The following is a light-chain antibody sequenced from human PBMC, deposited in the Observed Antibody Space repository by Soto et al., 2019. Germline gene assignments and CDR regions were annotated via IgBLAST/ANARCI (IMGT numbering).Light chain of an antibody. J-gene: IGLJ3*02. CDR1: SSDVGGYNY. CDR2: RNN. Sequence: QSALTQPPSASGSPGQSVTISCTGTSSDVGGYNYVSWYQQHPGKAPKLLIYRNNQRPSGVPDRFSGSKSGTSASLAISGLRSEDEADYYCAAWDDSLSWVFGGGTKLTVL. CDR3: AAWDDSLSWV. V-gene: IGLV2-8*01.